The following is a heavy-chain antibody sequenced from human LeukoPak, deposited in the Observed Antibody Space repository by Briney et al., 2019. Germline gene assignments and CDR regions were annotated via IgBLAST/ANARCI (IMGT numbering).Heavy chain of an antibody. CDR3: ARNKRYSSRWYPFDY. Sequence: HGESLKISCKGSGYSFTSYWIGWVRQMPGKGLEWMGIIYPGDSDTRYSPSFQGQVTISADKSISTAYLQWSSLKASDTAMYYCARNKRYSSRWYPFDYWGQGTLVTVSS. D-gene: IGHD6-13*01. CDR2: IYPGDSDT. CDR1: GYSFTSYW. J-gene: IGHJ4*02. V-gene: IGHV5-51*01.